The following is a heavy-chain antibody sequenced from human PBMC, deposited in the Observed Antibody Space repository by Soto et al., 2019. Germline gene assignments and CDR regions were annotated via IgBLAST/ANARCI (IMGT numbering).Heavy chain of an antibody. CDR1: GFTFSSYA. D-gene: IGHD2-21*02. V-gene: IGHV3-30-3*01. Sequence: VGSLRLSCAASGFTFSSYAMHWVRQAPGKGLEWVAVISYDGSNKYYADSVKGRFTISRDNSKNTLYLQMNSLRAEDTAVYYCARADEFVVVTAAVDYWGQGTLVTVSS. CDR3: ARADEFVVVTAAVDY. J-gene: IGHJ4*02. CDR2: ISYDGSNK.